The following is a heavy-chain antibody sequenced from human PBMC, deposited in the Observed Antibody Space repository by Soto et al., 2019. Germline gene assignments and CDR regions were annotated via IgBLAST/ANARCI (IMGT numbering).Heavy chain of an antibody. D-gene: IGHD6-13*01. V-gene: IGHV1-24*01. Sequence: ASVKVSCKVSGYTLTELSMHWVRQAPGKGLEWMGGFDPEDGETIYAQKFQGRVTMTEDTSTDTAYMELSSLRSEDTAVYYCATEGYSSSWYIFDDWGQGTLVTVSS. CDR3: ATEGYSSSWYIFDD. J-gene: IGHJ4*02. CDR2: FDPEDGET. CDR1: GYTLTELS.